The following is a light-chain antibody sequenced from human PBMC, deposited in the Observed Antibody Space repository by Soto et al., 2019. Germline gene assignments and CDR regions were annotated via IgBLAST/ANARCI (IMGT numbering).Light chain of an antibody. CDR3: QQYNDWPGT. CDR1: QSVGNK. J-gene: IGKJ1*01. Sequence: EIRMTQSPAILSVSPGERATLACRASQSVGNKLAWYQQKPGQAPRLLISGISTRATGISARFSGSGSGTEFILTISSLHSEDFAVYYCQQYNDWPGTFGQGTRVEIK. CDR2: GIS. V-gene: IGKV3-15*01.